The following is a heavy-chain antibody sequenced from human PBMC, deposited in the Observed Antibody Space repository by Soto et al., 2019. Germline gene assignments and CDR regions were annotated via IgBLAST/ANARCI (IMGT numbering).Heavy chain of an antibody. CDR2: ISYDGSNK. D-gene: IGHD3-10*01. CDR3: AKGGAGMDGMDV. V-gene: IGHV3-30*18. J-gene: IGHJ6*02. Sequence: QVQLVESGGGVVQPGRSLRLSCAASGFTFSSYGMHWVRQAPGKGLEWVAVISYDGSNKYYADSVKGRFTISRDNSKNTLYLQMNSLRAEDTAVYYWAKGGAGMDGMDVWGQGTTVTVSS. CDR1: GFTFSSYG.